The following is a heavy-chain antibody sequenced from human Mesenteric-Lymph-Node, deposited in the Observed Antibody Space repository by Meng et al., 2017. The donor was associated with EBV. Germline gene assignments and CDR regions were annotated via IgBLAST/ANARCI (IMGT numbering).Heavy chain of an antibody. CDR3: VRDSTGDSRRFDP. Sequence: QVQLVPVGAEVKKPGASVKVSCEASGYTFTSYAMHWVRQAPGQRLEWMGWINVGNGDTKYSQKFHGRVTITRDTSATTAYMELRSLTSEDTAVYYCVRDSTGDSRRFDPWGQGTLVTVSS. V-gene: IGHV1-3*01. CDR1: GYTFTSYA. D-gene: IGHD3-22*01. CDR2: INVGNGDT. J-gene: IGHJ5*02.